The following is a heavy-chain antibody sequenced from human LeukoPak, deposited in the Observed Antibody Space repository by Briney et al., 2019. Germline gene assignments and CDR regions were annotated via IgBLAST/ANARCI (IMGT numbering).Heavy chain of an antibody. CDR1: GGSISSGGYY. CDR3: ARGIAVAGTDAFDI. V-gene: IGHV4-31*03. D-gene: IGHD6-19*01. Sequence: SQTLSLTCTVSGGSISSGGYYWSWIRQHPGKGLEWIGYIYYSGSTYYNPSLKGRVTISVDTSKNQFSLKLSSVTAADTAVYYCARGIAVAGTDAFDIWGQGTMVTVSS. CDR2: IYYSGST. J-gene: IGHJ3*02.